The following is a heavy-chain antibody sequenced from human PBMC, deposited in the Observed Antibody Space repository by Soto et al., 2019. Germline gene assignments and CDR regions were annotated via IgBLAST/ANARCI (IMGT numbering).Heavy chain of an antibody. CDR1: GFTFSSYA. Sequence: LRLSCAASGFTFSSYAMSWVRQAPGKGLEWVSAISGSGGSTYYADSVKGRFTISRDNSKNTLYLQMNSLRAEDTAVYYCAKVADSDTAMVKAYYFDYWGQGTLVTVSS. CDR3: AKVADSDTAMVKAYYFDY. V-gene: IGHV3-23*01. J-gene: IGHJ4*02. CDR2: ISGSGGST. D-gene: IGHD5-18*01.